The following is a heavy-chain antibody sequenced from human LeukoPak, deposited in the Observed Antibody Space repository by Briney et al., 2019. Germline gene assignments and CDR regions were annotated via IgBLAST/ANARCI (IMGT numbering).Heavy chain of an antibody. CDR1: GFTFSDYT. J-gene: IGHJ4*02. Sequence: GGSLRLSCAASGFTFSDYTMNWVRQAPGKGLEWVSVISADSATTFYADSVKGRFTISRDNAKNTVFLQMSSLRAEDTALYYCARKSASGNYPLDYWGQGTLVTVSS. CDR3: ARKSASGNYPLDY. V-gene: IGHV3-23*01. D-gene: IGHD3-10*01. CDR2: ISADSATT.